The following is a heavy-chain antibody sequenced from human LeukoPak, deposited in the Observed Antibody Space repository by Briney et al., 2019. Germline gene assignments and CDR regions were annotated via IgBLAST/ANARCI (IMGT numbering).Heavy chain of an antibody. CDR2: ISRSGSTK. J-gene: IGHJ6*04. Sequence: PGGSLRLSCAASGFTFSDYNMRWIRQAPGKGLEWVSSISRSGSTKYYADSVKGRFTISRDNAKNSLYLQMNSLRAEDTAVYYCAELGITMIGSVWGKGTTVTISS. CDR1: GFTFSDYN. CDR3: AELGITMIGSV. D-gene: IGHD3-10*02. V-gene: IGHV3-11*04.